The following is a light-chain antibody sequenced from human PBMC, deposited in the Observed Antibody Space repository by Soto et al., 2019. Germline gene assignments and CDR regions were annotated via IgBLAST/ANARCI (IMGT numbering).Light chain of an antibody. J-gene: IGKJ2*01. CDR3: QQYNSWPPYT. V-gene: IGKV3-15*01. Sequence: EVVMTQSPATVSVSPGERATLSCRASQSVSSNLARYQQKPGQAPRLLIYGASTRATGTPARFSGSGSGTEFTLTISSLQSEDFAVYYCQQYNSWPPYTFGQGTKLEIK. CDR1: QSVSSN. CDR2: GAS.